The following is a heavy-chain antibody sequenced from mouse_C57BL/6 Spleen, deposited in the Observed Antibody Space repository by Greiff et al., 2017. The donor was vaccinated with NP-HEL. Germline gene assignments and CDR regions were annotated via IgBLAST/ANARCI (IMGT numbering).Heavy chain of an antibody. CDR3: ARMARTIN. Sequence: EVKLQESGGGLVQPGGSLKLSCAVSGFTFSSYGMSWVRQTPDKRLELVATINSNGGRTYYPDSVKGRFTISRDNAKNTLYLQMSSLKSEDTAMYYCARMARTINWGQGTTLTVSS. J-gene: IGHJ2*01. CDR2: INSNGGRT. V-gene: IGHV5-6-3*01. CDR1: GFTFSSYG.